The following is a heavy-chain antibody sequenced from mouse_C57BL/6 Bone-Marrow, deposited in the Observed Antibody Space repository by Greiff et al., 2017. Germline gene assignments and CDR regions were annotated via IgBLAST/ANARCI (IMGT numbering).Heavy chain of an antibody. V-gene: IGHV14-1*01. CDR1: GFNIKDYY. D-gene: IGHD1-1*01. CDR2: IDPEDGDT. J-gene: IGHJ4*01. Sequence: EVKLEESGAELVRPGASVKLSCTASGFNIKDYYMHWVKQRPEQGLEWIGRIDPEDGDTEYAPKFQGKATMTAYTSSNTAYLQLSSLTSEDTAVYYCTTGDYYGSSKYYYAMDYWGQGTSVTVSS. CDR3: TTGDYYGSSKYYYAMDY.